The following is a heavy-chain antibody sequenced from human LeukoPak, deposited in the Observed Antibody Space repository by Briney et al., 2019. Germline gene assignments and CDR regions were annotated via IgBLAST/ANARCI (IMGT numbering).Heavy chain of an antibody. V-gene: IGHV1-8*01. Sequence: ASVKVSCKPSGYTFTSYDINWVRQATGQGLEWMGWMNPNSGNTGYAQKFQGRVTMTRNTSISTAYMELSSLRSEDTAVYYCARGLRIVGATTNDYYFDYWGQGTLVTVSS. CDR1: GYTFTSYD. CDR3: ARGLRIVGATTNDYYFDY. CDR2: MNPNSGNT. D-gene: IGHD1-26*01. J-gene: IGHJ4*02.